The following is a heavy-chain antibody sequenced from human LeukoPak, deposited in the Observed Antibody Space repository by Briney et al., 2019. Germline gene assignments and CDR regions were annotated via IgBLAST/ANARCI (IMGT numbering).Heavy chain of an antibody. D-gene: IGHD3-10*01. V-gene: IGHV1-2*02. CDR1: GYTFTGYY. J-gene: IGHJ3*02. CDR2: INPNSGGT. CDR3: RITMVRGVIGGAFDI. Sequence: GASVKVSCKASGYTFTGYYMHWVRQTPGQGLEWMGWINPNSGGTNYAQKFQGRVTMTRDTSISTAYMELSRLRSDDTAVYYCRITMVRGVIGGAFDIWGQGTMVTASS.